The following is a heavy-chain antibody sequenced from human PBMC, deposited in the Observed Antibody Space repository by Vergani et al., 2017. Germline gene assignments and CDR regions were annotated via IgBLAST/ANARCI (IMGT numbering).Heavy chain of an antibody. J-gene: IGHJ6*03. CDR2: IIPIFGTA. D-gene: IGHD1-20*01. CDR3: ARAVYNWNDVDPHTYYYYMDV. CDR1: GGTFSSYA. V-gene: IGHV1-69*01. Sequence: QVQLVQSGAEVKKPGSSVKVSCKASGGTFSSYAISWVRQAPGQGLEWMGGIIPIFGTANYAQKFQGRVTITADESTSTAYMELSSLRSEDTAGYYFARAVYNWNDVDPHTYYYYMDVWGKGTTVTVSS.